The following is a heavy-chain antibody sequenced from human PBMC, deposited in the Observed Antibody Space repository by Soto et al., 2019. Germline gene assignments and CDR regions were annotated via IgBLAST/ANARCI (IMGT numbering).Heavy chain of an antibody. V-gene: IGHV1-18*01. CDR1: GYTFTHSG. J-gene: IGHJ3*02. CDR3: ARVYGSGSYIAFEI. CDR2: ISAFNGNT. D-gene: IGHD3-10*01. Sequence: QVQLVQSGAEVRKPGASVKVSCKASGYTFTHSGISWVRQAPGQGLAWMGWISAFNGNTKYVENFQDRVTMTTDTSTNTSYLELRSLRSDDTAMYYCARVYGSGSYIAFEIWGQGTMVTVSS.